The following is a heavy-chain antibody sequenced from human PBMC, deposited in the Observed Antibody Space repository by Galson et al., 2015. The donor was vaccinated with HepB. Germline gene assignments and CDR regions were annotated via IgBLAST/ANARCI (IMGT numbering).Heavy chain of an antibody. CDR2: INGDGDNT. CDR3: AKDINVIWNYYGMDV. D-gene: IGHD3-16*02. Sequence: SLRLSCAASGFTFRNYAMSWVRQAPGKGLEWVSHINGDGDNTYYTDSVKGRFTVSRDNSKNTLNLQMNSLRVEDTAVYYCAKDINVIWNYYGMDVWGQGTTVTVSS. J-gene: IGHJ6*02. V-gene: IGHV3-23*01. CDR1: GFTFRNYA.